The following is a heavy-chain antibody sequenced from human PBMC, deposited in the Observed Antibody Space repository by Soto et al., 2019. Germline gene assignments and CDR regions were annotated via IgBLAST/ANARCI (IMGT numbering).Heavy chain of an antibody. CDR3: ARDSLAAADLDYYYYGKDG. J-gene: IGHJ6*02. CDR2: INAGNGNT. V-gene: IGHV1-3*01. Sequence: ASVKVSCKASGYTFTSYAMHWVRQAPGQRLEWMGWINAGNGNTKYSQKFQGRVTITRDTSASTAYMELSSLRSEDTAVYYCARDSLAAADLDYYYYGKDGWGQGTTVTVSS. D-gene: IGHD6-13*01. CDR1: GYTFTSYA.